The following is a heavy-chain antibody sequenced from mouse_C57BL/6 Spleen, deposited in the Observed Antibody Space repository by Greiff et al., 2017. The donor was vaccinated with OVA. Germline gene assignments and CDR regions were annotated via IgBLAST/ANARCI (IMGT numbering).Heavy chain of an antibody. V-gene: IGHV1-54*01. CDR3: ARGGTTVVPFDY. J-gene: IGHJ2*01. CDR1: GYAFTNYL. CDR2: INPGSGGT. Sequence: QVQLQQSGAELVRPGTSVKVSCKASGYAFTNYLIEWVKQRPGQGLEWIGVINPGSGGTNYTETFKGKATLTADKSSSTAYMQLSSLTSEDSAVYFCARGGTTVVPFDYWGQGTTLTVSS. D-gene: IGHD1-1*01.